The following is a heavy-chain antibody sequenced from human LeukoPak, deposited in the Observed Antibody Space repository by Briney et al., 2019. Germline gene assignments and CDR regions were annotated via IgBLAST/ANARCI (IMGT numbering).Heavy chain of an antibody. J-gene: IGHJ5*02. CDR3: ARGPYSSGWYEKGNWFDP. Sequence: ASVKVSCKASVYTFTGYYMHWVRQAPGQGLEWMGWINPNSGGTNYAQKFQGRVTMTRDTSISTAYMELSRLRSDDTAVYYCARGPYSSGWYEKGNWFDPWGQGTLVTVSS. CDR2: INPNSGGT. V-gene: IGHV1-2*02. D-gene: IGHD6-19*01. CDR1: VYTFTGYY.